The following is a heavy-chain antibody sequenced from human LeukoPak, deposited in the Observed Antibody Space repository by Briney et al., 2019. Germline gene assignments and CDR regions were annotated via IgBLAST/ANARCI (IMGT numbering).Heavy chain of an antibody. V-gene: IGHV3-30*02. CDR2: IAYDGSVQ. CDR3: AKSLSTNVFGKVFDP. CDR1: GFAFTSYG. D-gene: IGHD3-10*02. Sequence: GGSLSLSCAVSGFAFTSYGVPWLRHARGKELAWGAFIAYDGSVQYYGDSAEGRFTISRDNSENTVYLQMNSLRADDPAVYCCAKSLSTNVFGKVFDPWGEGTLVTVSP. J-gene: IGHJ5*02.